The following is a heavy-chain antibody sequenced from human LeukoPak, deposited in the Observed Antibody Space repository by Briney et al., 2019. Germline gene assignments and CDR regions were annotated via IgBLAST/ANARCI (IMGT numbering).Heavy chain of an antibody. D-gene: IGHD3-16*01. Sequence: GGSLRLSCAASGFTFSSYAMSWVRQAPGKGLEWVSAISGGGGSTYYADSVKGRFTISRDNSKNTLYLQMNSLRAEDTGVYYCAKAPMITSLDYWGQGTLVTVSS. CDR2: ISGGGGST. CDR1: GFTFSSYA. V-gene: IGHV3-23*01. CDR3: AKAPMITSLDY. J-gene: IGHJ4*02.